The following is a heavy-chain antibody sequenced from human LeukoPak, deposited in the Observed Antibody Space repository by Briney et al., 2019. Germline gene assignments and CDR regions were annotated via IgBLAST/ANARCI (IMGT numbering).Heavy chain of an antibody. Sequence: ASVKVSCKASGYTFTNHDISWVRQAPGQGLEWMGWISTYYGNTNYAQKLQGRVTMTTDTSTSTAFMELRSLRSDDTAVYYCARDEGYCTITTCYRNWFDPWGQGTLVTVSS. CDR3: ARDEGYCTITTCYRNWFDP. V-gene: IGHV1-18*01. J-gene: IGHJ5*02. CDR2: ISTYYGNT. D-gene: IGHD2-2*01. CDR1: GYTFTNHD.